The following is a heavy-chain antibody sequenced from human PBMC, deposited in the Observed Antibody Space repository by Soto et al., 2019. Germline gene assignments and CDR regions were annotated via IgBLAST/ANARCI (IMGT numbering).Heavy chain of an antibody. CDR1: GYTFTSYA. CDR3: ARGTDEYSSSSSPEYYYYGMDV. CDR2: INAGNGNT. D-gene: IGHD6-6*01. V-gene: IGHV1-3*01. Sequence: GASVKVSCKASGYTFTSYAMHWVRQAPGQRLEWMGWINAGNGNTKYSQKFQGRVTITRDTSASTAYMELSSLRSEDTAVYYCARGTDEYSSSSSPEYYYYGMDVWGQGTTVTVSS. J-gene: IGHJ6*02.